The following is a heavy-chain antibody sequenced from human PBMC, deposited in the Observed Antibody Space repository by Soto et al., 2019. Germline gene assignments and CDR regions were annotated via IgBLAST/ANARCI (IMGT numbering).Heavy chain of an antibody. D-gene: IGHD3-22*01. CDR3: SRGTYYPQSSGLHADY. CDR1: VFSFNEYA. V-gene: IGHV3-30*03. J-gene: IGHJ4*02. Sequence: WWSLRLSCSTSVFSFNEYAMYWVRQAPGQGLEWVAIISSDGHHQFYLDNLRGRFTVSRDNSKNTLYLQMNSLRPEDTAVYYCSRGTYYPQSSGLHADYWGPGTVVTVSS. CDR2: ISSDGHHQ.